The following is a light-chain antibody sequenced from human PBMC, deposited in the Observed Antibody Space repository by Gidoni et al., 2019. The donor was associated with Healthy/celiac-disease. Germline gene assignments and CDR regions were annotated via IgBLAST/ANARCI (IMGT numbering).Light chain of an antibody. Sequence: EIVMTQSPATLSVSPGKRATLSCRASQSVSNNLAWYQQKPGQAPRLLIYGASNRATGIPARFSGSGSGTEFTLTISSLQSEDVAVYYCQQYNNWPDTFXXXTKLEI. CDR1: QSVSNN. V-gene: IGKV3-15*01. CDR2: GAS. J-gene: IGKJ2*01. CDR3: QQYNNWPDT.